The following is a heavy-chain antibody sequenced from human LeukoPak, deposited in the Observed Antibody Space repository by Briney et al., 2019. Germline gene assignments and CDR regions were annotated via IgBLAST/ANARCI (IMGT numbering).Heavy chain of an antibody. Sequence: SETLSLTCTLSVGSISRFYWGWIPQPPGRGREWIGYIYSSGSTNYKPSLKSRVTISVATSKNQISLKVSSVTAADTAIYYCARHFYGSGSYRAYGMDVWGQGTTVTVSS. CDR3: ARHFYGSGSYRAYGMDV. D-gene: IGHD3-10*01. CDR1: VGSISRFY. V-gene: IGHV4-59*08. J-gene: IGHJ6*02. CDR2: IYSSGST.